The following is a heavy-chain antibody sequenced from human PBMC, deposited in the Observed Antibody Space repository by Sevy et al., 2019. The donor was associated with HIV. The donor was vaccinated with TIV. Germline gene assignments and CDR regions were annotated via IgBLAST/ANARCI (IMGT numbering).Heavy chain of an antibody. D-gene: IGHD1-26*01. Sequence: VGSLRLSCEASGFTFSSYAMHWVRQAPGKGLEWMAVISYDEIHKDYADSVKGRFTISRDISKNTLYLQMNSLRAEDTAVYYCARDLPHLLPWELSRGSDYWGQGTLVTVSS. CDR1: GFTFSSYA. CDR3: ARDLPHLLPWELSRGSDY. J-gene: IGHJ4*02. V-gene: IGHV3-30*04. CDR2: ISYDEIHK.